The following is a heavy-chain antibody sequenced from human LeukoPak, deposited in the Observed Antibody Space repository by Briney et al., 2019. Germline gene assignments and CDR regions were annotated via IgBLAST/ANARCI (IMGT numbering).Heavy chain of an antibody. J-gene: IGHJ5*02. D-gene: IGHD3-16*01. CDR3: ARDRGGGWFDP. CDR2: IDTSGNT. CDR1: GGSISSFY. Sequence: SENLSLTCTVSGGSISSFYWSWIRQPAGKGLEWIGRIDTSGNTNYSPSLKSRLTMSVDTSKNQFSLKLSSVTAADTAVYYCARDRGGGWFDPWGQGTLVTVSS. V-gene: IGHV4-4*07.